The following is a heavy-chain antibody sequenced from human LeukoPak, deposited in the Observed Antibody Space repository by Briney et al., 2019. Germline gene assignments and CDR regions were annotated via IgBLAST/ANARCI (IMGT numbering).Heavy chain of an antibody. CDR3: AKDYLGSSYAFDV. CDR2: ISGSGGST. D-gene: IGHD6-13*01. V-gene: IGHV3-23*01. Sequence: GGSLRLSCAASGFTFSSYAMSWVRQAPGKGLEWVSAISGSGGSTYYADSVKGRFTISKDNSKNTLYLQMNSLRAEDTAVYYCAKDYLGSSYAFDVWGQGTMVTVSS. CDR1: GFTFSSYA. J-gene: IGHJ3*01.